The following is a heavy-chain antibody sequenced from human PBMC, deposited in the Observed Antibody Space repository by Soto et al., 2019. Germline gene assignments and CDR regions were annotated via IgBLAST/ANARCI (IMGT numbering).Heavy chain of an antibody. CDR2: IYYSGST. Sequence: PSETLSLTCTVSGGSISSYYWSWIRQPPGKGLEWIWYIYYSGSTNYNPSLKSRVTISVDTSKNQFSLKLSSVTAADTAVYYCARGGSYYYGMDVWGQGTTVTVSS. V-gene: IGHV4-59*01. CDR1: GGSISSYY. J-gene: IGHJ6*02. D-gene: IGHD1-26*01. CDR3: ARGGSYYYGMDV.